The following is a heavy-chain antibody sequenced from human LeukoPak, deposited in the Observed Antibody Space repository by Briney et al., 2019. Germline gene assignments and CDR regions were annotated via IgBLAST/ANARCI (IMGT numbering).Heavy chain of an antibody. CDR2: INPSGGST. V-gene: IGHV1-46*01. Sequence: ASVKVSCKASGYTFTSYYMHWVRQAPGQGLEWMGIINPSGGSTSYAQKFQGRVTMTRDTSTSTVYMELSSLRSEDTAVYYCARGAYPTDPMLYGDYWGQGTLVTVSS. CDR3: ARGAYPTDPMLYGDY. CDR1: GYTFTSYY. J-gene: IGHJ4*02. D-gene: IGHD2-8*01.